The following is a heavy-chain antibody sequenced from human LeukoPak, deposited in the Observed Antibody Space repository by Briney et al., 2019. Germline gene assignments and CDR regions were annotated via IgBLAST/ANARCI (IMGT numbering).Heavy chain of an antibody. CDR1: GGSIGSNNYY. D-gene: IGHD6-13*01. V-gene: IGHV4-39*07. CDR2: IYYSGYT. Sequence: SETLSLTCTVSGGSIGSNNYYWGWIRQPPGKGLEWIGSIYYSGYTYYNPSLKSRVTISVDTSKNQFSLKLSSVTAADTAVYYCARIGIAAAGPPANWFDPWGQGTLVTVSS. CDR3: ARIGIAAAGPPANWFDP. J-gene: IGHJ5*02.